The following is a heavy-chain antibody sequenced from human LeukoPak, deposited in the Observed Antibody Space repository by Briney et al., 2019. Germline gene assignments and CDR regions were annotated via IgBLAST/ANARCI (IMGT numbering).Heavy chain of an antibody. CDR3: ARHAVVGARPSFVD. CDR2: IYKSGST. CDR1: GGSISNYY. D-gene: IGHD1-26*01. V-gene: IGHV4-59*08. J-gene: IGHJ4*02. Sequence: PSETLSLTCTVSGGSISNYYWSWIRQPPGKGLEWIGYIYKSGSTNYNPSLKSRVIISGDTSKNQFALKLNSVTAADTAIYYCARHAVVGARPSFVDWGQGTLVTVSS.